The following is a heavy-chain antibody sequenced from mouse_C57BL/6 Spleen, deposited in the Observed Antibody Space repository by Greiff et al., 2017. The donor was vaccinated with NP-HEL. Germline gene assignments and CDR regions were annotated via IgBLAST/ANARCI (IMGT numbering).Heavy chain of an antibody. CDR1: GYTFTSYW. J-gene: IGHJ4*01. Sequence: VQLQQPGAELVKPGASVKLSCKASGYTFTSYWMHWVKQRPGQGLEWIGMIHPNSGSTNYNEKFKSKATLTVDKSSSTAYMQLSSLTSEDSAVYYCARERLPDYYAMDYWGQGTSVTVSS. D-gene: IGHD2-2*01. CDR3: ARERLPDYYAMDY. V-gene: IGHV1-64*01. CDR2: IHPNSGST.